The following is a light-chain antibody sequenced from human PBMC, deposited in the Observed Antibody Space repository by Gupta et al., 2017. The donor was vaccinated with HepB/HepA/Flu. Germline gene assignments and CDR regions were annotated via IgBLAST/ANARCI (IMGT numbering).Light chain of an antibody. V-gene: IGKV1-39*01. CDR3: QQSYSTPRT. J-gene: IGKJ3*01. Sequence: DIQMTQSPSSLSASVGDRVAITCRASQSTSSYLNWYQQKPGKAPKLLIYAASSLQSGVPSRFSGSGSGTDFTLTISSLQPEDVAAYYCQQSYSTPRTFGPGTKVDIK. CDR1: QSTSSY. CDR2: AAS.